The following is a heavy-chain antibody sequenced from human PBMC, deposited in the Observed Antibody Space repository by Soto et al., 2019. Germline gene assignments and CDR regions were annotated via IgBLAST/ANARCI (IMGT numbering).Heavy chain of an antibody. D-gene: IGHD5-12*01. CDR3: ARDLRGYSGYDSANYYYYGMDV. CDR2: INPSGGST. CDR1: GYTFTSYY. Sequence: ASVKVSCKASGYTFTSYYMHWVRQAPGQGLEWMGIINPSGGSTSYAQKFQGRVTMTRDTSTSTVYMELSSLRSEDTAVYYCARDLRGYSGYDSANYYYYGMDVWGQGNTVTVSS. V-gene: IGHV1-46*01. J-gene: IGHJ6*02.